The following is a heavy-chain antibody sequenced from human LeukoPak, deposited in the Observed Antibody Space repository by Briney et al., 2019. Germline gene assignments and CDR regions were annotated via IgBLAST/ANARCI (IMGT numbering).Heavy chain of an antibody. CDR3: AKVRPIVVVVAATNWFDP. CDR2: LYSGGTT. Sequence: PGGSLRLSCAASGFAVGSDYMSWVRQAPGKGLEWVSVLYSGGTTYYADSVKGRFTISRDNSKNTLYLQMNSLRAEDTAVYYCAKVRPIVVVVAATNWFDPWGQGTLVTVSS. CDR1: GFAVGSDY. D-gene: IGHD2-15*01. J-gene: IGHJ5*02. V-gene: IGHV3-53*01.